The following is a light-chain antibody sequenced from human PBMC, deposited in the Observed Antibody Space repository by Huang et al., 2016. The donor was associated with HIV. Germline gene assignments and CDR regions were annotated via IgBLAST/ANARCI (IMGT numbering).Light chain of an antibody. Sequence: DVVMTQSPLSLPVTPGEPASISCRSSQSLLPSDGNKYFDWYLQKPGQSPQLLIYFGSNRASGVPERFSGSGSGTDFTLKISRVEAEDVGVYYCMQGLRTPRTFGQGTRLEIK. CDR1: QSLLPSDGNKY. V-gene: IGKV2-28*01. J-gene: IGKJ2*01. CDR2: FGS. CDR3: MQGLRTPRT.